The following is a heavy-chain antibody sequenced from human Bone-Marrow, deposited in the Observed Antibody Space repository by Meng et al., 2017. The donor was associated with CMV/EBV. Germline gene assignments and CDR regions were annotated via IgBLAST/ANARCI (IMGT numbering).Heavy chain of an antibody. CDR1: GFTFSSYG. J-gene: IGHJ1*01. D-gene: IGHD2-2*01. V-gene: IGHV3-30*02. Sequence: GGSLRLSCAASGFTFSSYGMHWVRQAPGKGLEWVAFIQYDGSNKYYADSVKGRFTISRDNSKSTLYLQMNSLRAEDTAVYYCAREDCSSTSCRFQHWGQGTLVTVSS. CDR3: AREDCSSTSCRFQH. CDR2: IQYDGSNK.